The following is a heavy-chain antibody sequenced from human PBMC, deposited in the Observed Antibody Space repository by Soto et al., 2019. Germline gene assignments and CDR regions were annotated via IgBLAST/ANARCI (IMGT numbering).Heavy chain of an antibody. J-gene: IGHJ4*02. CDR2: IYYSGST. CDR3: AREIRQWLVPEKGIDY. D-gene: IGHD6-19*01. CDR1: GGSISSGDYY. V-gene: IGHV4-30-4*01. Sequence: PSETLSLTCTVSGGSISSGDYYWSWIRQPPGKGLEWIGYIYYSGSTYYNPSLKSRVTISVDTSKNQFSLKLSSVTAADTAVYYCAREIRQWLVPEKGIDYWGQGTLVTVSS.